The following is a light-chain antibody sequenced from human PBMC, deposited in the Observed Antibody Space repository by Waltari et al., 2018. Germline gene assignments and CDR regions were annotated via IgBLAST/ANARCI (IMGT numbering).Light chain of an antibody. V-gene: IGKV3-20*01. CDR2: VAS. CDR3: QQYGSSPRT. CDR1: QSVSSSD. J-gene: IGKJ1*01. Sequence: EIFLTQSPVTLSLSPGERATLSCTASQSVSSSDLAWYQQKPGQAPRLLIYVASSRATGIPDRFSGRGSGTDFTLTISRLEPEDFAVYYCQQYGSSPRTFGQGTKVEIK.